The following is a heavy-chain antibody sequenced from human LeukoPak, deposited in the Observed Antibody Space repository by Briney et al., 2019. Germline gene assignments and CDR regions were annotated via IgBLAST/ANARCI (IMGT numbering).Heavy chain of an antibody. CDR2: INHSGST. CDR1: GGSFSGYY. J-gene: IGHJ4*02. Sequence: PSETLSLTCAVYGGSFSGYYWSWIRQPPGKGLEWIGEINHSGSTNYNPSLKSRVTISVDTSKNQFSLELSSVTAADTAVYYCARKLGAFDYWGQGTLVTVSS. V-gene: IGHV4-34*01. D-gene: IGHD7-27*01. CDR3: ARKLGAFDY.